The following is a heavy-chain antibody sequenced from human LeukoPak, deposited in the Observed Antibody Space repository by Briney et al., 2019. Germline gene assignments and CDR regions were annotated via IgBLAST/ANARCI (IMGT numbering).Heavy chain of an antibody. Sequence: GASVKVSCKASGGTFSSYVISWVRQAPGQGLEWMGRIIPILGIANYAQKFQGRVTITADKSTSTAYMELSSLRSEDTAVYYCASGIAAAGTPFDYWGQGTLVTVSS. D-gene: IGHD6-13*01. CDR2: IIPILGIA. CDR1: GGTFSSYV. J-gene: IGHJ4*02. V-gene: IGHV1-69*04. CDR3: ASGIAAAGTPFDY.